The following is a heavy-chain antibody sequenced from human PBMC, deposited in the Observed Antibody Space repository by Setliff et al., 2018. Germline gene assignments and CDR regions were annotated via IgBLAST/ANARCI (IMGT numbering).Heavy chain of an antibody. D-gene: IGHD6-6*01. CDR2: INTNTGNP. Sequence: ASVKVSCKASGYTFSSYAMNWVRQAPGQGLEWMGWINTNTGNPTYAQGFTGRFVFSLDTSVSTTYLKISSLKAEDTAVYYCARGEYTSLPSGVYYHMDVWGKGTTVTVSS. CDR1: GYTFSSYA. CDR3: ARGEYTSLPSGVYYHMDV. J-gene: IGHJ6*03. V-gene: IGHV7-4-1*02.